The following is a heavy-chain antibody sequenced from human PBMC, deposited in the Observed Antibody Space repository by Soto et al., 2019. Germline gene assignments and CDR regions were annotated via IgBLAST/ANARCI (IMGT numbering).Heavy chain of an antibody. CDR1: GDTISRIDYY. Sequence: SETLSLTCSVSGDTISRIDYYWTWIRQHPEKGLEWIGNIYFRGNTYYSPSLESRLTISVDTSKNQFSLKLTSVTAADTAVYYCAREGGSYDSGGYLIRGAFDIWGQGTMVTVSS. CDR2: IYFRGNT. D-gene: IGHD3-22*01. J-gene: IGHJ3*02. V-gene: IGHV4-31*03. CDR3: AREGGSYDSGGYLIRGAFDI.